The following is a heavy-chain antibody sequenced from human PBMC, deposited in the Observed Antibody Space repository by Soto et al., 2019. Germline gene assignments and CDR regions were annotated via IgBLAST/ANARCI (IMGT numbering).Heavy chain of an antibody. J-gene: IGHJ6*02. CDR1: GGSISSGGYY. Sequence: QVQLQESGPGLVKPSQTLSLTCTVSGGSISSGGYYWSWIRQHPGKGLEWIGYIYYSGSTYYNPSLKSRVTISVDTSKNQFSLKLSSVTAADTAVYFCARDLRGAGTSGYYGMDVWGQGTTVTVSS. V-gene: IGHV4-31*03. D-gene: IGHD6-19*01. CDR2: IYYSGST. CDR3: ARDLRGAGTSGYYGMDV.